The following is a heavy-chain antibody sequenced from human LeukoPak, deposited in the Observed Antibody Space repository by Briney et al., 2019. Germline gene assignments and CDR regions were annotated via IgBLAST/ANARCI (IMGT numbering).Heavy chain of an antibody. J-gene: IGHJ4*02. CDR3: ARVQSSSWYPPFDY. Sequence: GGSLRLSCAASGFIFSSYSMNWVRQAPGKGLEWVSSISSSTIYLYYADSVKGRFTISRDNSKNTLYLQMNSLRAEDTAVYYCARVQSSSWYPPFDYWGQGTLVTVSS. CDR2: ISSSTIYL. CDR1: GFIFSSYS. D-gene: IGHD6-13*01. V-gene: IGHV3-21*01.